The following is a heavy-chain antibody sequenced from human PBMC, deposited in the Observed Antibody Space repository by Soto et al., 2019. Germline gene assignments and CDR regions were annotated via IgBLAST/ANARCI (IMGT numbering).Heavy chain of an antibody. CDR2: ISGSGGST. V-gene: IGHV3-23*01. D-gene: IGHD6-13*01. J-gene: IGHJ4*02. CDR1: GFTFSSYA. Sequence: GGSLRLSCAASGFTFSSYAMSWVRQAPGKGLEWVSAISGSGGSTYYADSVKGRFTISRDNSKNTLFLQMNSLRAEDTAVYYCAKDHVYIAAAGTFDYWGQGTLVTVSS. CDR3: AKDHVYIAAAGTFDY.